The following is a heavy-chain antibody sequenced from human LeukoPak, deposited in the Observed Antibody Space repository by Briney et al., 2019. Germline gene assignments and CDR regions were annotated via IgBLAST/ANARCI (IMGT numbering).Heavy chain of an antibody. CDR2: IYPGDPDT. V-gene: IGHV5-51*01. Sequence: GESLKISCKGSGDSFTSYWIGWVRQMPGKGLEWMGIIYPGDPDTRYSPSFQGQVTISADKSISTAYLQWSSLKASDTAMYYCARYTGYCSSTSCYSFDYWGQGTLVTVSS. D-gene: IGHD2-2*03. CDR1: GDSFTSYW. CDR3: ARYTGYCSSTSCYSFDY. J-gene: IGHJ4*02.